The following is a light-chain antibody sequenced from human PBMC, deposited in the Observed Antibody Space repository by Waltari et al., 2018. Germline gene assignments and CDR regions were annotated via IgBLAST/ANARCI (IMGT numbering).Light chain of an antibody. Sequence: EIVLTQSPATLPLSPGDRATLSCRASQSISSDLGWYQQKPGQAPSLLIYDASNRATGIPARFRGSGSGTDFTLTISSLEPEDIAVYYCQQRSKWPRTFGQGTKVEIK. J-gene: IGKJ1*01. CDR3: QQRSKWPRT. V-gene: IGKV3-11*01. CDR2: DAS. CDR1: QSISSD.